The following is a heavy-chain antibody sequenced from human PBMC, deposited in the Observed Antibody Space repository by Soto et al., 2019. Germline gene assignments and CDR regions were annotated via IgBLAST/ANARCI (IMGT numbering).Heavy chain of an antibody. CDR3: ARFLYYDFWSGYLNPAYYYGMDV. D-gene: IGHD3-3*01. V-gene: IGHV1-46*01. CDR1: GYTFTSYY. CDR2: INPSGGST. J-gene: IGHJ6*02. Sequence: ASVKVSCTASGYTFTSYYMHWVRHAPGQGLEWMGIINPSGGSTSYAQKFQGRVTMTRDTSTSTVYMELSSLRSEDTAVYYCARFLYYDFWSGYLNPAYYYGMDVWGQGTTVTVSS.